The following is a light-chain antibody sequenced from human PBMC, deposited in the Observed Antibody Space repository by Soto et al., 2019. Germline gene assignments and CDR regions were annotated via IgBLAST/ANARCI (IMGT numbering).Light chain of an antibody. CDR1: QYISNY. J-gene: IGKJ3*01. CDR2: LTS. V-gene: IGKV1-27*01. Sequence: DIQMTQSPPSLSASVGDRVTITCRASQYISNYLAWYQQKPGKVPKLLIYLTSALQSGVPSRFSGSGSGTDFTLTISSLQPEDVATYYCQNYNNVPFTFGPGTKVDVK. CDR3: QNYNNVPFT.